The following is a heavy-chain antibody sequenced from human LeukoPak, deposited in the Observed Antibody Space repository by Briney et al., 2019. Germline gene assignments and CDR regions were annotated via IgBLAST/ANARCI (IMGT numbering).Heavy chain of an antibody. CDR1: GFTVSSHY. V-gene: IGHV3-66*04. CDR3: ARHIWFDY. J-gene: IGHJ4*02. Sequence: GGSLRLSCAASGFTVSSHYMNWVRQAPGKGLEWVSVIYSDGSTYYADSVKGRLTISRDNSKNALFLQMNSLRAEDTAVYYCARHIWFDYWGQGTLVTVSS. D-gene: IGHD3-16*01. CDR2: IYSDGST.